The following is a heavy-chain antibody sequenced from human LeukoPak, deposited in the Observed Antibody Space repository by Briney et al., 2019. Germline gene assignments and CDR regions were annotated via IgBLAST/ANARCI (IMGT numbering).Heavy chain of an antibody. Sequence: PGGSLRLSCAASGFTFSNYAMSWVRQAPGKGLEWVANIKQDGSEKYFVDSVKGRFTISRDNAKNSLYLQMNSLRAEDTAVYFCARGRYCSSTSCPYFDYWGQGTLVTVSS. D-gene: IGHD2-2*01. CDR2: IKQDGSEK. CDR1: GFTFSNYA. V-gene: IGHV3-7*05. J-gene: IGHJ4*02. CDR3: ARGRYCSSTSCPYFDY.